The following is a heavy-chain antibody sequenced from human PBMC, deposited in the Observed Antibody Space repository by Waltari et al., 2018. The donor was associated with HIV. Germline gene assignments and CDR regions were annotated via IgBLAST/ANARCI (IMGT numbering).Heavy chain of an antibody. CDR3: ARLHSSGWYFDH. Sequence: QLQLQESGPGLVKPSETLSLPCTVSGGSISDTSYSWGWIRQPPGKGLEWVGSIYYSGSTYYNPSLKSRVTISVDTSKSQFSLRLTSVTAADAALYYCARLHSSGWYFDHWGQGTLVTVSS. V-gene: IGHV4-39*01. CDR2: IYYSGST. CDR1: GGSISDTSYS. D-gene: IGHD6-19*01. J-gene: IGHJ4*02.